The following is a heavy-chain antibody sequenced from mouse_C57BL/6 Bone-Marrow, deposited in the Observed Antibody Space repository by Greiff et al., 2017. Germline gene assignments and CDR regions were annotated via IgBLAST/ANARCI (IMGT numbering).Heavy chain of an antibody. Sequence: VQLQQPGAELVKPGASVKLSCKASGYTFTSYWMQWVKQRPGQGLEWIGEIDPSDSYTNYNEKFKGKATLTVDTPSSTAYMQLSSLTSADSAVYYCAREGLRGVAYWGQGTLVTVSA. CDR2: IDPSDSYT. J-gene: IGHJ3*01. D-gene: IGHD3-3*01. V-gene: IGHV1-50*01. CDR3: AREGLRGVAY. CDR1: GYTFTSYW.